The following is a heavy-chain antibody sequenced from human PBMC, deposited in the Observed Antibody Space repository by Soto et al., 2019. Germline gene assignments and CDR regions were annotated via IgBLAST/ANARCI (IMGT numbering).Heavy chain of an antibody. J-gene: IGHJ6*02. Sequence: ASVKVSCKASGYTFTGYYMHWVRQAPGQGLEWMGWINPNSGGTNYAQKFQGWVTMTRDTSISTAYMELSRLRSDGTAVYYCARSIMYSSSWPKYYYYGMDVWGQGTTVTVSS. D-gene: IGHD6-13*01. V-gene: IGHV1-2*04. CDR2: INPNSGGT. CDR1: GYTFTGYY. CDR3: ARSIMYSSSWPKYYYYGMDV.